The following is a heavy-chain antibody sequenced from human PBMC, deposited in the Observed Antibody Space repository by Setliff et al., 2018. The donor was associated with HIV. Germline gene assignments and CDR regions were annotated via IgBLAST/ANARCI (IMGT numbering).Heavy chain of an antibody. CDR3: ARSSGFH. J-gene: IGHJ4*02. CDR2: VSGGGGST. D-gene: IGHD6-19*01. V-gene: IGHV3-23*01. Sequence: GGSLRLSCAASGVTFSSYAMSWVRQAPGKGLEWVSAVSGGGGSTYYADSVKGRFTISRDNTRNTLYLQMNSLRAEDTAVYYCARSSGFHWGQGTLVTVSS. CDR1: GVTFSSYA.